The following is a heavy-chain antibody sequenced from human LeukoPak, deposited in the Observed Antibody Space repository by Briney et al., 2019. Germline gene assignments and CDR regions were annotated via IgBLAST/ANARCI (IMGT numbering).Heavy chain of an antibody. CDR3: ARARLGSLVSFDY. CDR2: INHSGST. CDR1: GGSFSGYY. D-gene: IGHD7-27*01. J-gene: IGHJ4*02. V-gene: IGHV4-34*01. Sequence: PSEPLSLTCAVYGGSFSGYYWSWIRQPPGKGLEWIGEINHSGSTNYNPSLKSRVTISVDTSKNQFSLKLSSVTAADTAVYYCARARLGSLVSFDYWGQGTLVTVSS.